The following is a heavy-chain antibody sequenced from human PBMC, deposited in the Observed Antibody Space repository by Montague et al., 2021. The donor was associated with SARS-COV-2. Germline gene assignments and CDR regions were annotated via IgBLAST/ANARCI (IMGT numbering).Heavy chain of an antibody. J-gene: IGHJ3*02. Sequence: TLSLTCTVSGGSISSGGYYWSWLRQHPGKGLEWIGYIYYSGSTYYSPSLKSRVTISVDTSKNQFSLKLSSVTAADTAVYYCARDTGISGAFDIWGQGTMVTVSS. D-gene: IGHD2-15*01. CDR1: GGSISSGGYY. CDR2: IYYSGST. CDR3: ARDTGISGAFDI. V-gene: IGHV4-31*03.